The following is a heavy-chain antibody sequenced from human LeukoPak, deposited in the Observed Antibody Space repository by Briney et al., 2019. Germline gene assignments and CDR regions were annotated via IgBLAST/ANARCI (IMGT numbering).Heavy chain of an antibody. J-gene: IGHJ4*02. CDR1: GYSFTNYW. CDR3: ARSGRLGYCSGGSCFRWDY. CDR2: SYFDDSDT. V-gene: IGHV5-51*01. D-gene: IGHD2-15*01. Sequence: GASLKISFQVSGYSFTNYWIGWVRPMPGKGLEWMWISYFDDSDTKYSPSFQGQVTISADKSISTAYLQWSSLEASDTAMYYCARSGRLGYCSGGSCFRWDYWGQGTLVTVSS.